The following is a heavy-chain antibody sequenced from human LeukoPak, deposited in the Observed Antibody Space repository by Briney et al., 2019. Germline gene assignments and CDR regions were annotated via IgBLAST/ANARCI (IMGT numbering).Heavy chain of an antibody. CDR1: GGTFSSYA. CDR2: ISAYNGNT. V-gene: IGHV1-18*01. J-gene: IGHJ4*02. CDR3: ARDVTIFGVVINDY. Sequence: ASVKVSCKASGGTFSSYAISWVRQAPGQGLEWMGWISAYNGNTNYAQKLQGRVTMTTDTSTSTAYMELRSLRSDDTVVYYCARDVTIFGVVINDYWGQGTLVTVSS. D-gene: IGHD3-3*01.